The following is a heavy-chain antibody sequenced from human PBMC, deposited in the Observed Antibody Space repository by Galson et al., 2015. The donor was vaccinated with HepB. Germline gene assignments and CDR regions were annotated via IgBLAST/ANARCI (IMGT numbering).Heavy chain of an antibody. V-gene: IGHV1-69*02. Sequence: KVSCKASGGTFSSYTISWVRQAPGQGLEWMGRIIPILGIANYAQKFQGRVTITADKSTSTAYMELSSLRSEDTAVYYCASSVLHYDSSGYRPDYWGQGTLVTVSS. J-gene: IGHJ4*02. D-gene: IGHD3-22*01. CDR3: ASSVLHYDSSGYRPDY. CDR1: GGTFSSYT. CDR2: IIPILGIA.